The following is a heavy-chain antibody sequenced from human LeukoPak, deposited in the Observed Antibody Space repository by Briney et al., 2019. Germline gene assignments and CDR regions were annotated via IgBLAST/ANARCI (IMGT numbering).Heavy chain of an antibody. D-gene: IGHD6-19*01. CDR3: ARGRRGGWYAGYYYYYMDV. CDR1: GGSFSGYY. J-gene: IGHJ6*03. V-gene: IGHV4-34*01. Sequence: SETLSLTCAVYGGSFSGYYWSWIRQPPGKGLEWIGEINHSGSTNYNPSLKSRVTISVDTSKSQFSLKLSSVTAADTAVYYCARGRRGGWYAGYYYYYMDVWGKGTTVTVSS. CDR2: INHSGST.